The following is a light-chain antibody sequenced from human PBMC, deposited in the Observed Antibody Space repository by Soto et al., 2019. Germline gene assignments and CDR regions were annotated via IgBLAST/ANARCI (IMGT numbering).Light chain of an antibody. CDR3: SSYTNSNTLV. CDR2: DVD. Sequence: QSALTQPASVSESPGQSITISCTGTSSDVGGYNYVSWYQQYPGKAPKLMIYDVDTRPSGVSNRFSGSKSGNTASLTISGLQADDEADYYCSSYTNSNTLVFGSGTKLTVL. J-gene: IGLJ1*01. V-gene: IGLV2-14*01. CDR1: SSDVGGYNY.